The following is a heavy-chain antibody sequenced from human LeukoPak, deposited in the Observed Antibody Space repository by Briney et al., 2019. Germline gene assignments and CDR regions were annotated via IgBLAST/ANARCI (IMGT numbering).Heavy chain of an antibody. CDR1: GGSISSYY. V-gene: IGHV4-59*08. Sequence: SETLSLTCTVSGGSISSYYWSWIRQPPGKGLEWIGYIYSSGITNYNPSLKSRVTISVDTSKNQFSLKLSSVTAADTAVYYCARQLGYCSSTSCYADKVDYWGQGTLVTVSS. D-gene: IGHD2-2*01. CDR3: ARQLGYCSSTSCYADKVDY. J-gene: IGHJ4*02. CDR2: IYSSGIT.